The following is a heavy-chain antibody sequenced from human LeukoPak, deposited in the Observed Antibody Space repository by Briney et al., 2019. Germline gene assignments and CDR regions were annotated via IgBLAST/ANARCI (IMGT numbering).Heavy chain of an antibody. Sequence: ASVKVSCKVSGYTVTELSMHWVRQSPGKGLEWMGGFHPEDGETIYAQKFQGRVTITADESTSTAYMELSSLRSEDTAVYYCARDRGTKRSQAFDIWGQGTMVTVSS. CDR2: FHPEDGET. V-gene: IGHV1-24*01. D-gene: IGHD3-10*01. CDR1: GYTVTELS. CDR3: ARDRGTKRSQAFDI. J-gene: IGHJ3*02.